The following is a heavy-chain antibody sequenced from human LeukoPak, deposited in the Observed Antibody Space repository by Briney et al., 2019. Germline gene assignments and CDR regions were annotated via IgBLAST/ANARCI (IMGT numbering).Heavy chain of an antibody. CDR1: GFNFNNYA. CDR2: IADDGSDK. J-gene: IGHJ4*02. Sequence: GGSLRLSCAASGFNFNNYAMHWVRRAPGKGLEWVVVIADDGSDKYYADSVKGRFTISRDNSKNTLYLQMNSLRTEDTAVYFCARSYYDFSGYYFDYWGQGTLVTVSS. V-gene: IGHV3-30*04. CDR3: ARSYYDFSGYYFDY. D-gene: IGHD3-22*01.